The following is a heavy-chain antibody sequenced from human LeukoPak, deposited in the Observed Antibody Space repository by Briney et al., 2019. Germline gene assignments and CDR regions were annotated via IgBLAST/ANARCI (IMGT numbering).Heavy chain of an antibody. J-gene: IGHJ4*02. CDR2: ISSSSSTI. Sequence: GGSLRLSCAASGFTFSSHSMNWVRQAPGKGLEWVSYISSSSSTIYYADSVKGRFTISRDNAKNSLYLQMNSLRDEDTAVYYCARTDLWFGESDKGSFDCWGQGTLVTVSS. CDR3: ARTDLWFGESDKGSFDC. CDR1: GFTFSSHS. D-gene: IGHD3-10*01. V-gene: IGHV3-48*02.